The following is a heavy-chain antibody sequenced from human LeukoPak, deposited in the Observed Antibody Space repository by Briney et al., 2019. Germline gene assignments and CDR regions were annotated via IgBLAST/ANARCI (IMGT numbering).Heavy chain of an antibody. Sequence: GSLRLSFFVSGFTVNRCWMNWVRQASGKGLEWVAHINPDGRDTYYVDSVKGRFTISRDNAQNSMYLQMNRLRVEDTAVYYCTSWGDTTAEYFQRWGQGTLVTVSS. V-gene: IGHV3-7*01. CDR2: INPDGRDT. D-gene: IGHD2-21*02. CDR1: GFTVNRCW. CDR3: TSWGDTTAEYFQR. J-gene: IGHJ1*01.